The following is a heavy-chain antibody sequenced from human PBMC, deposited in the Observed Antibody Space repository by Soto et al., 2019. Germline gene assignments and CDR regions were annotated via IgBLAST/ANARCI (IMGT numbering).Heavy chain of an antibody. J-gene: IGHJ4*02. Sequence: GGSLRLSCAASGFTFSNAWMSWVRQAPGKGLEWVGRIKSKTDGGTTDYAAPVKGRFTISRDDSKNTLYLQMNSLKTEDTAVYYCTTDSNSRQPVDYWGQGTLVTVSS. CDR1: GFTFSNAW. D-gene: IGHD6-6*01. V-gene: IGHV3-15*01. CDR3: TTDSNSRQPVDY. CDR2: IKSKTDGGTT.